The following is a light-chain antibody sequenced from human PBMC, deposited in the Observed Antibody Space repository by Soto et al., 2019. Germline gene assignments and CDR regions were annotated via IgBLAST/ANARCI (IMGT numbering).Light chain of an antibody. J-gene: IGKJ4*01. CDR1: QSVPTNY. V-gene: IGKV3-20*01. CDR2: GAS. CDR3: QQYGGSPLT. Sequence: EIALTQTTGTLSLSPGNTATLSSRASQSVPTNYLAWYQQKPGQAPSLLIYGASRRATGIPDRFSGSGSGTDFTLTIRLEPEDFAVYYCQQYGGSPLTFGGGTKVDIK.